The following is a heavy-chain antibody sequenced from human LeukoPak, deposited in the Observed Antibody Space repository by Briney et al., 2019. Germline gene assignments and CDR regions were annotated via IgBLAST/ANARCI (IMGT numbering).Heavy chain of an antibody. V-gene: IGHV3-7*01. CDR2: IAQDGSEK. CDR3: ARGNGFIIDY. D-gene: IGHD2-8*01. J-gene: IGHJ4*02. CDR1: GFTLSSNW. Sequence: GGSLRLSCAASGFTLSSNWMNRVRQAPGKGLEWVAIIAQDGSEKYYVDSVKGRFNISRDNAKNSLYLQMNSLGAEDTAVYYCARGNGFIIDYWGQGTLVTVSS.